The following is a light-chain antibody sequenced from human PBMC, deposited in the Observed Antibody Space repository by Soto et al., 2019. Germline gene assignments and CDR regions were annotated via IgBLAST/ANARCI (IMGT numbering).Light chain of an antibody. J-gene: IGKJ1*01. CDR1: QSISSSS. V-gene: IGKV3-20*01. CDR3: QQYGHSSWT. CDR2: DAS. Sequence: EIVLAQSPGTLSLSPGERATVSCRASQSISSSSLAWYQQKPGQAPRLLIYDASNRATGIPDRFSGFGSGTDFTLTISRLEPEDFAVYFCQQYGHSSWTFGQGTKVDNK.